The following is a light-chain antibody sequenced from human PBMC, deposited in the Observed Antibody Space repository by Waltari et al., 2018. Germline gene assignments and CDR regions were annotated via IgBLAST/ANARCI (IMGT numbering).Light chain of an antibody. V-gene: IGKV3-15*01. J-gene: IGKJ4*01. CDR1: QSVSTN. CDR2: AAS. CDR3: QQYNDWMLS. Sequence: APRSCWASQSVSTNVAWYQQRPGQAPRLLIHAASVRATGIPARFSGSGSGTEFTLTISTLQSEDFAVYYCQQYNDWMLSVGGGTKVDIK.